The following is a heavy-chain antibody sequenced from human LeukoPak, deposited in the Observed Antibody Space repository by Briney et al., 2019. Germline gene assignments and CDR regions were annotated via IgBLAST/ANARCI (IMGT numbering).Heavy chain of an antibody. CDR1: GFTFGSYR. CDR2: MKHDGIEK. CDR3: AREGREGYNYPALDF. Sequence: GGSLRLSCAASGFTFGSYRMTWVRQAPGKGLEWVANMKHDGIEKYYVDSVKGRFTISRDNAKNSLYLQMNSLRAEDTAVYYCAREGREGYNYPALDFWGQGILVTVSS. D-gene: IGHD5-24*01. J-gene: IGHJ4*02. V-gene: IGHV3-7*05.